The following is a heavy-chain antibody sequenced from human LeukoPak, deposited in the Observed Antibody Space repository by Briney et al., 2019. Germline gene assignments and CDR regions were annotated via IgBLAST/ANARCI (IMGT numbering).Heavy chain of an antibody. D-gene: IGHD2-2*01. Sequence: PGGSLRLSCAASGFTFSSNWMHWVRQAPGKGLVWVSRINEDGSTTNYADSVKGRSTIFRDNAKNTLYLQMNSLRAEDTAVYYCAREVFRDIVVVPAASYYYYGMDVRGQGTTVTVSS. J-gene: IGHJ6*02. V-gene: IGHV3-74*01. CDR2: INEDGSTT. CDR1: GFTFSSNW. CDR3: AREVFRDIVVVPAASYYYYGMDV.